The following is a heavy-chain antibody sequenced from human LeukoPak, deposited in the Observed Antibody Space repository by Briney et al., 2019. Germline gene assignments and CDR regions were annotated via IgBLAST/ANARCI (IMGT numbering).Heavy chain of an antibody. J-gene: IGHJ2*01. CDR3: AANYGGNSRPYWYFDL. CDR2: IYHSGST. V-gene: IGHV4-38-2*01. D-gene: IGHD4-23*01. Sequence: SQTLSLTCAVSGYSISSGYYWGWIRQPPGKGLEWIGSIYHSGSTYYNPSLKSRVTISVDTSKNQFSLKLSSVTAADTAVYYCAANYGGNSRPYWYFDLWGRGTLVTVSS. CDR1: GYSISSGYY.